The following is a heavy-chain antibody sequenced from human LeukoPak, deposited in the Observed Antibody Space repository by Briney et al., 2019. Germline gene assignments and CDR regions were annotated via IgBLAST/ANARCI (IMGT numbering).Heavy chain of an antibody. Sequence: SETLSLTCTVSGGSISSYYRSWIRQPPGKGLEWIGYIYYTGITNYNPSLESRVTISVDTSKNQFSLKLNSVTAADTAVYYCTRHDAVPVIGHGMGVWGQGTTVTVSS. V-gene: IGHV4-59*08. CDR1: GGSISSYY. J-gene: IGHJ6*02. D-gene: IGHD3-16*02. CDR2: IYYTGIT. CDR3: TRHDAVPVIGHGMGV.